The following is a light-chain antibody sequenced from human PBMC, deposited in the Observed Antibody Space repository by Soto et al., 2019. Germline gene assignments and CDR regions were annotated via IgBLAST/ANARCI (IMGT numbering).Light chain of an antibody. Sequence: PGKSATLSCRASETVAKNYVAWFQKKPGQAPKLVLHGASTRATDIPDRFSGRGSGTDFTLTVSRLEPEDFAVYYCQHYDTAPLSFGGGTRVEI. CDR2: GAS. CDR3: QHYDTAPLS. J-gene: IGKJ4*01. V-gene: IGKV3-20*01. CDR1: ETVAKNY.